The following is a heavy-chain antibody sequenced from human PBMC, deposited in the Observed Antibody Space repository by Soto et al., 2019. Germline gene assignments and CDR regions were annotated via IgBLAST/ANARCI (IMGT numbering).Heavy chain of an antibody. V-gene: IGHV4-59*01. CDR3: ARGFQELYSNRPYFDY. CDR1: GGSISSYY. D-gene: IGHD4-4*01. J-gene: IGHJ4*02. CDR2: IYYSGST. Sequence: PSETLSLTCTVSGGSISSYYWSWIRQPPGKGLEWIGYIYYSGSTNYNPSLKSRVTISVDTSKNQFSLKLSSVTAADTAVYYCARGFQELYSNRPYFDYWGQGTLVTVSS.